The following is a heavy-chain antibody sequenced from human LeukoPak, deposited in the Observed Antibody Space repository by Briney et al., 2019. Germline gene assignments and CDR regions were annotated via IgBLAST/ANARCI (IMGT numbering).Heavy chain of an antibody. Sequence: KPGGSLRLSCAASGFTFGSFAMSWVRQAPGKGLEWVSTISGSGGSTNYADSVKGRFTFSRDNSKNTLSLQMNSLRAEDTAVYYCAKDLPDYGDYIEGYWGQGTLVTVSS. D-gene: IGHD4-17*01. V-gene: IGHV3-23*01. CDR1: GFTFGSFA. CDR2: ISGSGGST. J-gene: IGHJ4*02. CDR3: AKDLPDYGDYIEGY.